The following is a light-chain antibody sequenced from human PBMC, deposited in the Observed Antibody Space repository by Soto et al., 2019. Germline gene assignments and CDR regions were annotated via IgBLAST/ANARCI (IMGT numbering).Light chain of an antibody. V-gene: IGKV3-15*01. Sequence: EIVLTQSPATLSVSPGERVTLSCTASQSISGHLDWYQQKPGQAPRLLIYDASTRATGIPDRFSGSGSGAEFTLTISSLQSEDFAVYYCQQYHMWPLTFGGGTKVDIK. J-gene: IGKJ4*01. CDR3: QQYHMWPLT. CDR2: DAS. CDR1: QSISGH.